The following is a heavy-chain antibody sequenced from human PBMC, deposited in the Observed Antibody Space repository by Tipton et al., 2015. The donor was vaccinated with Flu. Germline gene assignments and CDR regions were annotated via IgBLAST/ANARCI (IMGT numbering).Heavy chain of an antibody. CDR2: INHSGST. Sequence: TLSLTCVASGGSFSGYYWSWIRQPPGKGLEWIGEINHSGSTDYNPSLKSRVTISVDTSKNQFSLKLSSVTAADTAVYYCARAFGHSSSTIEYWGQGRRVTVSS. CDR3: ARAFGHSSSTIEY. CDR1: GGSFSGYY. D-gene: IGHD6-13*01. J-gene: IGHJ4*02. V-gene: IGHV4-34*01.